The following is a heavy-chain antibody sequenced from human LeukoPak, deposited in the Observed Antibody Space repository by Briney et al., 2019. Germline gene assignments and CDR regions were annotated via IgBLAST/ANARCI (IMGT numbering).Heavy chain of an antibody. V-gene: IGHV3-30-3*01. CDR3: ARDLGWLLDY. Sequence: GRSLRLSCAASGFTFSGYAMHWVRQAPGKGLEWVAVISYDGSNKYYADSVKGRFTISRDNSKNTLYLQMNSLRAEDTAVYYCARDLGWLLDYWGQGTLVTVSS. D-gene: IGHD3-9*01. J-gene: IGHJ4*02. CDR2: ISYDGSNK. CDR1: GFTFSGYA.